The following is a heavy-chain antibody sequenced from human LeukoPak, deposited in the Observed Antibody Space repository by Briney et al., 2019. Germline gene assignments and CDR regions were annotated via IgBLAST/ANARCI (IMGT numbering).Heavy chain of an antibody. D-gene: IGHD6-19*01. Sequence: GGSLRLSCAASGFSFSNSWMHWVRQAPGKGLVWVSRINSDGTTTYYADSVKGRFTISRDNSKNTLYLQMNSLRAEDTAVYYCAKDGYSSGWYGTYYYYMDVWGKGTTVTVSS. CDR2: INSDGTTT. CDR3: AKDGYSSGWYGTYYYYMDV. V-gene: IGHV3-74*01. J-gene: IGHJ6*03. CDR1: GFSFSNSW.